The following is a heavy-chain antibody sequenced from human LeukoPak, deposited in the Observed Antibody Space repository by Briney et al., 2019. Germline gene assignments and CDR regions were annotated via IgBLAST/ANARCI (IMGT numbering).Heavy chain of an antibody. V-gene: IGHV4-59*12. Sequence: SETLSLTCTVSGGFISSYYWYYIRQPPGKGLEWIGDIHYSGTTNYNPSLKSRVIISVDTSKSQFSLKLSSVTAADTAVYCCARRGAARRYDGMDVWGQGTMVTVSS. CDR3: ARRGAARRYDGMDV. CDR1: GGFISSYY. CDR2: IHYSGTT. J-gene: IGHJ6*02. D-gene: IGHD6-6*01.